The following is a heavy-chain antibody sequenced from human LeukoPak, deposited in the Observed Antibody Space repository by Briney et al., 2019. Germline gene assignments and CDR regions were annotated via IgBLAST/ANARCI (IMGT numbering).Heavy chain of an antibody. V-gene: IGHV1-46*01. J-gene: IGHJ4*02. Sequence: ASVKVSCKASGYTFTSYYMHWVRQAPGQGLEWMGIINPSGGSTSYAQKFQGRVTMTRDTSISTAYMELSRLTSDDTAVYYCATSSLSPNWGQGTLVTVSS. CDR1: GYTFTSYY. CDR2: INPSGGST. CDR3: ATSSLSPN. D-gene: IGHD3-16*01.